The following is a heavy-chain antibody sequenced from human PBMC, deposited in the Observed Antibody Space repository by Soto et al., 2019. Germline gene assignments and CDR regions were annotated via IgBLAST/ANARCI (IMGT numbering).Heavy chain of an antibody. CDR3: ARDIRVKTKTGEAYYLDY. J-gene: IGHJ4*02. D-gene: IGHD7-27*01. CDR1: GFTFSSYW. CDR2: IKQDGSEK. Sequence: GGSLRLSCAASGFTFSSYWMSWVRQAPGKGLEWVANIKQDGSEKYYVDSVKGRFTISRDNAKNSLYLQMNSLRAEDTAVYYCARDIRVKTKTGEAYYLDYWGQGTLVTVSS. V-gene: IGHV3-7*03.